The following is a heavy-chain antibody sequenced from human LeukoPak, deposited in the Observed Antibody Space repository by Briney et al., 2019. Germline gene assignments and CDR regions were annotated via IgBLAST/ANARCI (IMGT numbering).Heavy chain of an antibody. CDR3: ARHSQSYGPYNWFYP. CDR1: DGSLTSYH. D-gene: IGHD3-16*01. CDR2: IFHSVGP. J-gene: IGHJ5*01. V-gene: IGHV4-59*08. Sequence: SETLSLTCIVTDGSLTSYHWCWIRQTPGKGLQWLGYIFHSVGPHYNPPLQSRLTLSVATSSRQISLMLNFVTAADTAVQFCARHSQSYGPYNWFYPWGQGALVTVSS.